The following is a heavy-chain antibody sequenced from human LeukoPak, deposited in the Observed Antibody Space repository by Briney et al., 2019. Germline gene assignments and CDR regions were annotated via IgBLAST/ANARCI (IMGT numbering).Heavy chain of an antibody. CDR2: ITSSGTYI. CDR1: GFTFSSYA. J-gene: IGHJ6*03. CDR3: ARDLKQQLSYYMDV. V-gene: IGHV3-21*01. D-gene: IGHD6-13*01. Sequence: GGSLRLSCAASGFTFSSYAMSWVRQAPGKGLEWVSSITSSGTYIYYADSVKGRFTISRDNAKNSLYLQMNSLRAEDTAVYYCARDLKQQLSYYMDVWGKGTTVTVS.